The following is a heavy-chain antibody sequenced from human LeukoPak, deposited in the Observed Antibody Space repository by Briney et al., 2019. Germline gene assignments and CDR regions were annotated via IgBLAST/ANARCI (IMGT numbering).Heavy chain of an antibody. J-gene: IGHJ4*02. Sequence: SETLSLTCTVSGGSISSYYWSWIRQPPGKGPEWIGYIYYSGSTNYNPSLKSRVTISVDTSKNQFSLKLSSVTAADTAVYYCASGEWEPFDYWGQGTLVTVSS. V-gene: IGHV4-59*01. CDR1: GGSISSYY. D-gene: IGHD1-26*01. CDR2: IYYSGST. CDR3: ASGEWEPFDY.